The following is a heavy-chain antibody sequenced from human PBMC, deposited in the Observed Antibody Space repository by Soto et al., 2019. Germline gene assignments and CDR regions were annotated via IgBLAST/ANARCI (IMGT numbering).Heavy chain of an antibody. V-gene: IGHV3-11*01. CDR1: GFTFSDYY. CDR3: ARDGPLYDILTGPNWFDP. Sequence: PGGSLRLSCAASGFTFSDYYMSWIRQAQGKGLEWVSYISSSGSTIYYADSVKGRFTISRDNAKNSLYLQMNSLRAEDTAVYYCARDGPLYDILTGPNWFDPWGQGTLVTVSS. D-gene: IGHD3-9*01. J-gene: IGHJ5*02. CDR2: ISSSGSTI.